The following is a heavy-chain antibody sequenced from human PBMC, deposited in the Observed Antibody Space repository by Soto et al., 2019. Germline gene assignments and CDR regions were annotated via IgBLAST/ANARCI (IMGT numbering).Heavy chain of an antibody. CDR2: INYSGST. CDR1: GGSISSYY. V-gene: IGHV4-59*01. J-gene: IGHJ4*02. D-gene: IGHD4-17*01. CDR3: ARVGGREDYFDLGYHFDY. Sequence: SETLSLTCTVSGGSISSYYWSWIRQPPGKGLEWIGDINYSGSTNYNPSLKSRVTISADTSKNQFSLKLSSVTAADTAVYYVARVGGREDYFDLGYHFDYWGQGTLVTVSS.